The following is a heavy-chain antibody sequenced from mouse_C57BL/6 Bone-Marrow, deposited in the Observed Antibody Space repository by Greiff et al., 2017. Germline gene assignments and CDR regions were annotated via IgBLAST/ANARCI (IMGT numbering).Heavy chain of an antibody. Sequence: QVQLQQPGAELVKPGASVKVSCKASGYTFTSYWMHWVKQRPGQGLEWIGRIHPSDSDTNYNHKFKGKATLTVDKSSSTAYMKLSRVESEDSAVSYCAITAWFAYWGQGTLVTVSA. V-gene: IGHV1-74*01. CDR2: IHPSDSDT. CDR3: AITAWFAY. CDR1: GYTFTSYW. J-gene: IGHJ3*01.